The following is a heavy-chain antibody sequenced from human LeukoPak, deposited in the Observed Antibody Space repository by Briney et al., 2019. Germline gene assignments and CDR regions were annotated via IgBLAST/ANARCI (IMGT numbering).Heavy chain of an antibody. CDR1: GYTFTGYY. CDR3: ARERTYYYDSSGPTPDY. D-gene: IGHD3-22*01. Sequence: ASVKVSCKASGYTFTGYYMHWVRQAPGQGLEWMGWINPNSGGTNYAQKLQGRVTMTTDTSTSTAYMELRSLRSDDTAVYYCARERTYYYDSSGPTPDYWGQGTLVTVSS. CDR2: INPNSGGT. V-gene: IGHV1-2*02. J-gene: IGHJ4*02.